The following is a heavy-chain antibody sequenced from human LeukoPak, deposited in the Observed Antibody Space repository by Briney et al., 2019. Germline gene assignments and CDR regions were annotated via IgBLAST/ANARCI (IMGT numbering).Heavy chain of an antibody. Sequence: KPSETLSLTCTVSGGSISSYSWSWIRQPPGKGLERIGYIYTSGNTNYNPSLKSRVTISVDTSKNQFSLKLTSVTAADTAVYYCARLGGGDRAHWFDPWGQGTLVTVSS. CDR3: ARLGGGDRAHWFDP. CDR2: IYTSGNT. V-gene: IGHV4-4*09. D-gene: IGHD2-21*02. J-gene: IGHJ5*02. CDR1: GGSISSYS.